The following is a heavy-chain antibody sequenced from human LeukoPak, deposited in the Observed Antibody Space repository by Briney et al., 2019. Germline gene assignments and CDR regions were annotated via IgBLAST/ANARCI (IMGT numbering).Heavy chain of an antibody. V-gene: IGHV3-23*01. CDR2: ISGSGGST. D-gene: IGHD3-22*01. Sequence: GGSLRLSCAASGFTFSSYAMSWVRQAPGKGLEWVSAISGSGGSTYYADSVKGRFTISRDNSKNTLYLQMNSLRAEDTAVYYCARDPITMIVVVTPPHFDYWGQGTLVTVSS. CDR3: ARDPITMIVVVTPPHFDY. CDR1: GFTFSSYA. J-gene: IGHJ4*02.